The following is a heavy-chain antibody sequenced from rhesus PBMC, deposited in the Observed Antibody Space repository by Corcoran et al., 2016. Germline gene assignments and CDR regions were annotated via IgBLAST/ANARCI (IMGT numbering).Heavy chain of an antibody. CDR1: DSTSGTYT. V-gene: IGHV3-116*02. CDR2: IRNKANGGTA. D-gene: IGHD6-43*01. CDR3: AREGSSSFSLDY. J-gene: IGHJ4*01. Sequence: LRRLKFGEGWFRFGGSRESSCQALDSTSGTYTLCGDGQAPGKGPEWVGFIRNKANGGTAEYAAYVKGRFTISRDDSQIIASLQMNSLKTEDTAVYYCAREGSSSFSLDYWGQGVLVTVSS.